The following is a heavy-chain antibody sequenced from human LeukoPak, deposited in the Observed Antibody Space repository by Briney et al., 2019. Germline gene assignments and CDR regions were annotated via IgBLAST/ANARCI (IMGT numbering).Heavy chain of an antibody. CDR2: ITDVGDRA. D-gene: IGHD1-1*01. CDR3: VRSGGWDGMDV. CDR1: GFRFRTHT. J-gene: IGHJ6*02. Sequence: PGGSLRLSCGTSGFRFRTHTMTWVRQAPGKGLEWVSTITDVGDRALYIDSVRGRFTIFRDDSNNTLYLQMNSLRAEDTAVYYCVRSGGWDGMDVWGQGTAVTVSS. V-gene: IGHV3-23*01.